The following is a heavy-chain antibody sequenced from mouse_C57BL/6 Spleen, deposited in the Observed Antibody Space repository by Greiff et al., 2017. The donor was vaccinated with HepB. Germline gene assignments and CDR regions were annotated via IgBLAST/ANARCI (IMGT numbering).Heavy chain of an antibody. D-gene: IGHD1-1*01. V-gene: IGHV1-58*01. CDR2: IYIGNGYT. CDR3: ARGDYGRSYYVDYFDY. CDR1: GYTFTSYG. Sequence: VQLQQSGAELVRPGSSVKMSCKTSGYTFTSYGINWVKQRPGQGLEWIGYIYIGNGYTEYNEKFKGKATLTSDTSSSTAYMQLSSLTSEDSAIDFCARGDYGRSYYVDYFDYWGQGTTLTVSS. J-gene: IGHJ2*01.